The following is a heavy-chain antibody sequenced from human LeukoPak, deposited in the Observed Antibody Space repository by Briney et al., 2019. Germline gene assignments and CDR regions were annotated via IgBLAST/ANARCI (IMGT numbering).Heavy chain of an antibody. CDR3: ASEVVVVAARDSLGYYFDY. J-gene: IGHJ4*02. Sequence: SVKVSCKASGGTFSSYAISWVRQAPGRGLEWMGGIIPIFGTANYAQKFQGRVTITTDESTSTAYMELSSLRSEDTAVYYCASEVVVVAARDSLGYYFDYWGQGTLVTVSS. V-gene: IGHV1-69*05. CDR1: GGTFSSYA. D-gene: IGHD2-15*01. CDR2: IIPIFGTA.